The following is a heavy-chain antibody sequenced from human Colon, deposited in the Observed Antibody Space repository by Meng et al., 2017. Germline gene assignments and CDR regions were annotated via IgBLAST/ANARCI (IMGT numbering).Heavy chain of an antibody. CDR3: ARGGNFDP. CDR1: GYTVSTYT. V-gene: IGHV7-4-1*02. CDR2: ISTNTGTP. Sequence: QVQLVQSGSDLKKPGASVKVSGKASGYTVSTYTRNWVRQAHGRGLEWMGWISTNTGTPTYTQGFTGRFVFSLDTSVSTAYLQISSLKAEDTAVYYCARGGNFDPWGQGTLVTVSS. D-gene: IGHD2/OR15-2a*01. J-gene: IGHJ5*02.